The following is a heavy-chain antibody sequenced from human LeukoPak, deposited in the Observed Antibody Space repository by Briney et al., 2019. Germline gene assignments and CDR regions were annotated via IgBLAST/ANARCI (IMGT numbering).Heavy chain of an antibody. Sequence: SETLSLTCAVYGGSFSGYYWSWIRQPPGKGLEWIGEINHSGSTNYNPSLKSRVTISVDTSKNQFSLKLSSVTAADTAVYYCARVSRTQAYCGGDCYSMAFDIWGQGTMVTVSS. CDR1: GGSFSGYY. J-gene: IGHJ3*02. D-gene: IGHD2-21*02. CDR3: ARVSRTQAYCGGDCYSMAFDI. CDR2: INHSGST. V-gene: IGHV4-34*01.